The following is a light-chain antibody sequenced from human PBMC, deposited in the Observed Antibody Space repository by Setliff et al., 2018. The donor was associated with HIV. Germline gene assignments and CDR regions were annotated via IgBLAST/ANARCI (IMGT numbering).Light chain of an antibody. CDR2: AAS. J-gene: IGKJ5*01. CDR3: QQLNSYPLT. CDR1: QGISSF. Sequence: DIQLTQSPSFLSASVGDRVTITCRASQGISSFLAWYQQKPGIAPKLLIYAASTLQSGVPSRFSGSGSGTEFTLTISSLQPEDFATYYCQQLNSYPLTFGQGTRLEI. V-gene: IGKV1-9*01.